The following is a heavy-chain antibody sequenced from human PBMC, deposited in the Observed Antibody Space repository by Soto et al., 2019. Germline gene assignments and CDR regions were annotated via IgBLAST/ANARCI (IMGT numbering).Heavy chain of an antibody. CDR1: GYSFTDYY. J-gene: IGHJ5*02. CDR3: ARGRDREVPSAIDIDGP. D-gene: IGHD1-26*01. CDR2: INPNDGDT. V-gene: IGHV1-2*02. Sequence: ASVRVSCKASGYSFTDYYMHWVRQAPGQGLEWMGWINPNDGDTTYAQDFQGRVTMTRDTSISTVYMGVSRLRNDDTAVYYCARGRDREVPSAIDIDGPWGQGTLVTLSS.